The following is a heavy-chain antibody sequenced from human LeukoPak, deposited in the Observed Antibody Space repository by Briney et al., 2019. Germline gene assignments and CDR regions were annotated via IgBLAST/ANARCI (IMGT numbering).Heavy chain of an antibody. Sequence: GGSLRLSCAASGFTFSSYSMNWVRQAPGKGLEWVSYISSCSSTIYYADSVKGRFTISRDNAKNSLYLQMNSLRDEDTAVYYCARVRGDYDYVWGSYRSTTNWFDPWGQGTLVTVSS. CDR2: ISSCSSTI. J-gene: IGHJ5*02. CDR1: GFTFSSYS. CDR3: ARVRGDYDYVWGSYRSTTNWFDP. D-gene: IGHD3-16*02. V-gene: IGHV3-48*02.